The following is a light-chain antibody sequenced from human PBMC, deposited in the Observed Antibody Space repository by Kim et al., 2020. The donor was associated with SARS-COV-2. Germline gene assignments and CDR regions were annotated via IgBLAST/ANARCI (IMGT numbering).Light chain of an antibody. CDR2: KDH. V-gene: IGLV3-25*03. CDR3: QSADSSGTYVV. Sequence: SPGQTARITFSGSGLAKAYDYWDQPEAGQGPVLVVNKDHWGPSGNPGAFSGASSGTTVTLTISGVQAEDEADYYCQSADSSGTYVVFGGGTKLTVL. J-gene: IGLJ2*01. CDR1: GLAKAY.